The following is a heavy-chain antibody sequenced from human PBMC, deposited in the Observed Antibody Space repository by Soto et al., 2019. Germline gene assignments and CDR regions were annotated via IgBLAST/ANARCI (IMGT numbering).Heavy chain of an antibody. CDR2: ISGRGGTI. CDR1: GFPFSDFY. Sequence: PGRSLRLSCAASGFPFSDFYMTWILRAPGRGLQCLSYISGRGGTIYYADSVKGRFTISRDNAKNSLDLQMDGLRGDDTGVYYCARTKWELGVRFDYWGQGALVTVSS. D-gene: IGHD1-26*01. CDR3: ARTKWELGVRFDY. V-gene: IGHV3-11*01. J-gene: IGHJ4*02.